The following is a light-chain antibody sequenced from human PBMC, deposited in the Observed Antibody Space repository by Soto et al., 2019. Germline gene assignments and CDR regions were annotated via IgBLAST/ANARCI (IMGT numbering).Light chain of an antibody. J-gene: IGLJ3*02. V-gene: IGLV6-57*01. CDR3: QSYDATNQV. Sequence: NFMLTQPHSVSESPWKTVIISCTRSSGSIASNYVQWYQQRPGSSPTTVIYEDNQRPSGVPDRFSGSIDSSSNSASLTISGLETEDEADYFCQSYDATNQVFGGGTKVTVL. CDR1: SGSIASNY. CDR2: EDN.